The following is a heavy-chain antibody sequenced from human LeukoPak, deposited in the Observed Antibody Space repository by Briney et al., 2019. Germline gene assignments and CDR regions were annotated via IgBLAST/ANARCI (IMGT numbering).Heavy chain of an antibody. CDR1: GGSISSYY. D-gene: IGHD1-14*01. CDR3: ARFSSLPASNFDY. J-gene: IGHJ4*02. CDR2: IYYSGST. Sequence: SETLSLTCTVSGGSISSYYWSWIRQPPGKGLEWIGYIYYSGSTNYNPSLKSRVTISVDTSKNQFSLKLSSVTAADTAVYYCARFSSLPASNFDYWGQGTLVTVSS. V-gene: IGHV4-59*01.